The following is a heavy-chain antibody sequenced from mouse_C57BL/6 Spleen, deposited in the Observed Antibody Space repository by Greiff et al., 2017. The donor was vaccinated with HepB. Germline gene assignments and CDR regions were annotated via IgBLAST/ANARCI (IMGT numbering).Heavy chain of an antibody. CDR1: GYTFTSYW. V-gene: IGHV1-61*01. CDR2: IYPSDSET. D-gene: IGHD3-3*01. CDR3: AREKREGPHYFDY. J-gene: IGHJ2*01. Sequence: VQLQQPGAELVRPGSSVKLSCKASGYTFTSYWMDWVKQRPGQGLEWIGNIYPSDSETHYNQKFKDKATLTVDKSSSTAYMQLSSLTSEDSAVYYCAREKREGPHYFDYWGQGTTLTVSS.